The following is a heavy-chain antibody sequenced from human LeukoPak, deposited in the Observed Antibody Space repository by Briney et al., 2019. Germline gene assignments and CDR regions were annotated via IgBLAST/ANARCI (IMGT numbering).Heavy chain of an antibody. CDR2: IKQDGSEK. Sequence: PGGSLRLSCAASGFTFSSYWMSWVRQAPGKGLEWVANIKQDGSEKYYVDSVKGRFTISRDNAKNSLYLQMNSLRAEDTAVYYCARVSGKPSGWLGFDYWSQGTLVTVSS. CDR1: GFTFSSYW. CDR3: ARVSGKPSGWLGFDY. D-gene: IGHD6-19*01. J-gene: IGHJ4*02. V-gene: IGHV3-7*01.